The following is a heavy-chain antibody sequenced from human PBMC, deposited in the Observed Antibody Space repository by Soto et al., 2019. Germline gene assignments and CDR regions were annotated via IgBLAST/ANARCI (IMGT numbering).Heavy chain of an antibody. D-gene: IGHD3-10*01. CDR2: ISGSGGST. Sequence: EVQLLESGGGLVQPGGSLRLSGAASEFTFSSIPMSWVGQAPGKGLEWVSAISGSGGSTYYADSVKGRFTISRDNSKNTLYLQMNSLRAEDTAVYYCAKGEYYYGSGPIMGGWGQGTLVTVSS. V-gene: IGHV3-23*01. CDR3: AKGEYYYGSGPIMGG. J-gene: IGHJ4*02. CDR1: EFTFSSIP.